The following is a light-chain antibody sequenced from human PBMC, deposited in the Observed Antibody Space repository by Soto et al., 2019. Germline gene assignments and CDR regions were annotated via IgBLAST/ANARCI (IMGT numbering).Light chain of an antibody. V-gene: IGLV2-8*01. CDR3: SSYAGTHVV. CDR1: SSDVGAYDY. CDR2: DVT. J-gene: IGLJ1*01. Sequence: QSVLTQPPSASGSPGQSVAISCTGTSSDVGAYDYVSWYQQHPGKAPKLMIYDVTKRPSGVPDRFSGSKSGNTASLTVSGLQPEDEADYYCSSYAGTHVVFGTGTKVTVL.